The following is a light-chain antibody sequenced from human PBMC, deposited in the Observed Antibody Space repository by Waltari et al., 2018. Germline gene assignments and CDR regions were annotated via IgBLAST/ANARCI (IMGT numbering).Light chain of an antibody. J-gene: IGLJ2*01. Sequence: QSALPPPASVSGSPGQSITISCTGTSSDIGGYNYVSWFQQHPGRAPKPISYGVNNRPSGISNRFSGSKSGNTASLTISGLQAEDESHYYCTSYTTSFTVVFGGGTKLTVL. V-gene: IGLV2-14*03. CDR3: TSYTTSFTVV. CDR1: SSDIGGYNY. CDR2: GVN.